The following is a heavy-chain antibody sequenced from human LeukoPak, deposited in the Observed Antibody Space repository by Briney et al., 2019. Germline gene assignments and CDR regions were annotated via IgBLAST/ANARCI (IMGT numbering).Heavy chain of an antibody. J-gene: IGHJ3*02. CDR3: ATDHERGVDWNGNAFDI. Sequence: ASVKVSCKVSGYTLTELSMHWVRQAPGKGLEWMGGFDPEDGETIYAQKFQGRVTMTEDTSTDTAYMELSSLRSEDTAVYYCATDHERGVDWNGNAFDIWGQGTMVTVSS. V-gene: IGHV1-24*01. CDR1: GYTLTELS. D-gene: IGHD1-1*01. CDR2: FDPEDGET.